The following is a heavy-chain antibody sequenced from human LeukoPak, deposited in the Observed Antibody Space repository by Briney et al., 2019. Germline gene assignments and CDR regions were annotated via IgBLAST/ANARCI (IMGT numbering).Heavy chain of an antibody. Sequence: PSETLSLTCTVSGGSISSYYWTWTRQPAGKGLEWIGRIYTSGSTNYNPSLKSRVTMSVDTSKNQFSLKLTSVTAADTAVYYCARAQTYGDYLSWFDPWGQGTLVTVSS. CDR2: IYTSGST. D-gene: IGHD4-17*01. V-gene: IGHV4-4*07. J-gene: IGHJ5*02. CDR3: ARAQTYGDYLSWFDP. CDR1: GGSISSYY.